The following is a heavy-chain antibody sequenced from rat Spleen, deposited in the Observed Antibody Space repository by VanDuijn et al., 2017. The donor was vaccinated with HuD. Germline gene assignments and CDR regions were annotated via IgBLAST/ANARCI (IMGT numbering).Heavy chain of an antibody. CDR1: GFTFSNYD. V-gene: IGHV5S10*01. CDR2: ISYDGSIT. CDR3: ARHRNYGGIPFDF. D-gene: IGHD1-11*01. Sequence: EVQLVESGGGLVQPGRSLKLSCAASGFTFSNYDMAWVRQAPKKGLEWVATISYDGSITYYRDSVKGRFTISRDNAKSTLYLQMGSLRSEDTATYYCARHRNYGGIPFDFWGQGVMVTVSS. J-gene: IGHJ2*01.